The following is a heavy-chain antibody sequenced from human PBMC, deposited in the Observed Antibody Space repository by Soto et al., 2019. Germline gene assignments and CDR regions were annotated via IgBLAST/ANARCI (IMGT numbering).Heavy chain of an antibody. CDR3: PKERNSSAYYGYYGMDV. D-gene: IGHD3-22*01. Sequence: XVSLRLSFAASGFMLTSYSMSWVRQAPGKGLEWVSALSSSGVGTYYADSVKGRFTISRDNSKNTLFLQMNSLRVEDTAVYYCPKERNSSAYYGYYGMDVCGQRTTVTVSS. J-gene: IGHJ6*02. CDR2: LSSSGVGT. CDR1: GFMLTSYS. V-gene: IGHV3-23*01.